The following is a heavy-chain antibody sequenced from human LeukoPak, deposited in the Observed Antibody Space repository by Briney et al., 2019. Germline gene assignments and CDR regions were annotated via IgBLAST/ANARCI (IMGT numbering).Heavy chain of an antibody. CDR2: ISYDGSNK. CDR1: GFNFSNYA. D-gene: IGHD6-6*01. J-gene: IGHJ4*02. V-gene: IGHV3-30*04. CDR3: ARDSGFSGTQRGEY. Sequence: GGSLRLSCVASGFNFSNYAMHWVRQAPGKGLQWVAVISYDGSNKYYPDSVKGRFTISRDNSKNTLYLQMNSLRAEDTAVYYCARDSGFSGTQRGEYWGQGTLVTVSS.